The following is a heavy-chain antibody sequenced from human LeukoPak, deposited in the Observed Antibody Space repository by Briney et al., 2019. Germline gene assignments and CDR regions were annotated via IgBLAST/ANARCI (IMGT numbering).Heavy chain of an antibody. CDR3: ARHGGRGAFDI. CDR1: GGSISSYY. J-gene: IGHJ3*02. CDR2: IYYSGST. Sequence: SETLSLTCTVSGGSISSYYWGRIRQPPGKGLEWIGSIYYSGSTYYNPSLKSRVTISVDTSKNQFSLKLSSVTAADTAVYYCARHGGRGAFDIWGQGTMVTVSS. D-gene: IGHD3-10*01. V-gene: IGHV4-39*01.